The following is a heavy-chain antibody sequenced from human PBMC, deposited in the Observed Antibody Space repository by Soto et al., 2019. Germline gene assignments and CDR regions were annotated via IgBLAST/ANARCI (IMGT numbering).Heavy chain of an antibody. CDR2: ISSSSSYI. CDR1: GFTFSSYS. J-gene: IGHJ4*02. D-gene: IGHD2-15*01. Sequence: PVGSLRLSCAASGFTFSSYSRNWVRQAPGKGLEWVSSISSSSSYIYYADSVKGRFTISRDNAKNSLYLQMNSLRAEDTAVYYCARVSPLRYCSGGSCYSVFDFDYWGQGTLVTVSS. CDR3: ARVSPLRYCSGGSCYSVFDFDY. V-gene: IGHV3-21*01.